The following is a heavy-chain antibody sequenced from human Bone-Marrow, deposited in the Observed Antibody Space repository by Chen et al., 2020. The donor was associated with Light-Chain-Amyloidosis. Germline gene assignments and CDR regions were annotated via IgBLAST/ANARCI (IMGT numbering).Heavy chain of an antibody. CDR2: ISGSGGRR. J-gene: IGHJ3*02. Sequence: EVQLVESGGGLVQPGGSLRLSCAASGFSFSSYAMSWVRQAPGKGLEWVSGISGSGGRRSSADSLKFRLTISSDNSKNTLYQQMNSLIAEDTAVYYCAKDISYDDILPDYPADAFDIWGQGTMVTVSS. D-gene: IGHD3-9*01. CDR3: AKDISYDDILPDYPADAFDI. CDR1: GFSFSSYA. V-gene: IGHV3-23*04.